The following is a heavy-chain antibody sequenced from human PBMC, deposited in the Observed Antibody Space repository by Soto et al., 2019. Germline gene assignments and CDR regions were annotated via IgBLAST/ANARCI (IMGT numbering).Heavy chain of an antibody. J-gene: IGHJ6*02. CDR1: GGSISSYY. Sequence: QVQLQESGPGLVKPSETLSLTCTVSGGSISSYYWSWIRQPPGKGLEWIGYIYYSGSTNYNPSLKSRVTLSVDTSKNQFSLKLSSVTAADTAVYYCARGRAGYYYYYGMDVWGQGTTVTVSS. V-gene: IGHV4-59*01. CDR3: ARGRAGYYYYYGMDV. CDR2: IYYSGST. D-gene: IGHD3-10*01.